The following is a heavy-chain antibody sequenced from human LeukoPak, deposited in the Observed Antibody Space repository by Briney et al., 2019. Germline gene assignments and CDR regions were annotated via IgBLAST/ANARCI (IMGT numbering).Heavy chain of an antibody. CDR1: GGSISSSSYY. CDR3: ARWCGRSDAFDI. J-gene: IGHJ3*02. D-gene: IGHD2-8*01. Sequence: SETLSLTCTVSGGSISSSSYYWGWIRQPPGKGLEWIGSIYYSGSTYYNPSLKSRVTISVDTSKNQFSLKLSSVTAADTAVYYCARWCGRSDAFDIWGQGTMVTVSS. CDR2: IYYSGST. V-gene: IGHV4-39*01.